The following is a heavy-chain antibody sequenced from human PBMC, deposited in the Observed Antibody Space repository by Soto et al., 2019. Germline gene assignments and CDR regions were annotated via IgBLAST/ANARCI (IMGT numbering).Heavy chain of an antibody. V-gene: IGHV3-30*18. Sequence: GGSLRLSCAASGFTFSSYGMHWVRQAPGKGLEWVAVISYGGSNKYYADSVKGRFTISRDNSKNTLYLKMKNLRAEDTAVYYCVKDNCISTSCYRLYNWFDPWGQGTLVTVSS. CDR1: GFTFSSYG. D-gene: IGHD2-2*01. CDR2: ISYGGSNK. CDR3: VKDNCISTSCYRLYNWFDP. J-gene: IGHJ5*02.